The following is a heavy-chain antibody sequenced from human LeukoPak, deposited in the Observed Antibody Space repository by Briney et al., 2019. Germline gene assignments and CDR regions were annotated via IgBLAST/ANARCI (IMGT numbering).Heavy chain of an antibody. CDR2: IYHSGST. J-gene: IGHJ4*02. Sequence: SQTLSLTCAVSGGSISSGGYSWSWIRQPPGKGLEWIGYIYHSGSTYYNPSLKSRVTISVDRSKNQFSLKLSSVTAADTAVYYCARVLRYYFDYWGQGTLVTVSS. D-gene: IGHD4-17*01. CDR1: GGSISSGGYS. CDR3: ARVLRYYFDY. V-gene: IGHV4-30-2*01.